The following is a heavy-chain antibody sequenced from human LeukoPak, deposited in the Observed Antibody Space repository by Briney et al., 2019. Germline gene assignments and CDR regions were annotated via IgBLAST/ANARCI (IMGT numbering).Heavy chain of an antibody. CDR1: GGSFSGYY. Sequence: PSETLCLTCAVYGGSFSGYYWSWIRQPPGKGLEWIEEINHSGSTNYNPSLKSRVTISVDTSKNHFSLKLSSVTAADTAVYYCARVIGYCSSTSCYGSSDFDYWGQGTLVTVSS. V-gene: IGHV4-34*01. D-gene: IGHD2-2*03. CDR3: ARVIGYCSSTSCYGSSDFDY. J-gene: IGHJ4*02. CDR2: INHSGST.